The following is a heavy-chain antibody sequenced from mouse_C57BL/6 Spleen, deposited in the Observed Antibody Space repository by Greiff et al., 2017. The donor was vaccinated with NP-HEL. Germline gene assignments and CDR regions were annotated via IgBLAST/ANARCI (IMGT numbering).Heavy chain of an antibody. CDR2: ITHSGDT. D-gene: IGHD1-1*01. Sequence: QLQESGPGLVKPSQSLFLTCSITGFPITSGYYWIWIRQSPGKPLEWMGYITHSGDTFYNPSLQSPISITRETSTNQFFLQLSSVTTEDTAVYYCAGDRNYYGRKGAMDDWGQGTSVTVSS. CDR1: GFPITSGYY. V-gene: IGHV12-3*01. CDR3: AGDRNYYGRKGAMDD. J-gene: IGHJ4*01.